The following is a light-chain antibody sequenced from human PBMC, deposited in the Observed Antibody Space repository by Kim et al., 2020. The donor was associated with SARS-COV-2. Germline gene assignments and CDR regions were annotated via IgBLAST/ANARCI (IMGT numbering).Light chain of an antibody. CDR1: TSNMGTNL. J-gene: IGLJ2*01. CDR2: SAN. Sequence: PGQSVTISCAGSTSNMGTNLVSWYEQLPGTAPRLLIYSANQRPSGDPDRFSASKSGTSASLAISGLQSEDEADYYCAAWDASLRVVLGGGTQLTVL. V-gene: IGLV1-44*01. CDR3: AAWDASLRVV.